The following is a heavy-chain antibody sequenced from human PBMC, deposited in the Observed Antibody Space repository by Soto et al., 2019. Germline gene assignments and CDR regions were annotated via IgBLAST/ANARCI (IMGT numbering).Heavy chain of an antibody. J-gene: IGHJ4*02. D-gene: IGHD3-9*01. CDR3: ARDQTYYDILTGYYTLGY. V-gene: IGHV3-33*01. CDR2: IWYDGSNK. Sequence: GGSLRLSCAASGFTFSSYGMHWVRQAPGKGLEWVAVIWYDGSNKYYADSVKGRFTISRDNSKNTLYLQMNSLRAEDTAVYYCARDQTYYDILTGYYTLGYWGQGTLVTVSS. CDR1: GFTFSSYG.